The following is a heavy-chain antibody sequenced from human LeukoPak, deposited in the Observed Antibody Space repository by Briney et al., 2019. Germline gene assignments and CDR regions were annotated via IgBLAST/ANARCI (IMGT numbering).Heavy chain of an antibody. CDR3: VTVNTAMVPPRD. J-gene: IGHJ4*02. CDR2: INHSGST. CDR1: GGSFSGYY. D-gene: IGHD5-18*01. V-gene: IGHV4-34*01. Sequence: SETLSLTCAVYGGSFSGYYWSWLRQPPGKGLEWSGEINHSGSTNYNPSLKSRVTISVDTSKNQFSLKLSSVTAADTAVYYCVTVNTAMVPPRDWGQGTPVTVSS.